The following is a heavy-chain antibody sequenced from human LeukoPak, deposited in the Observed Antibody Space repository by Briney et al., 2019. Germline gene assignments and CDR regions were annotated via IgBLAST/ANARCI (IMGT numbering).Heavy chain of an antibody. D-gene: IGHD3-22*01. CDR1: GFTFSSYG. CDR2: IYSGGST. J-gene: IGHJ3*02. CDR3: ARDLDYYDSSGYGAGAFDI. V-gene: IGHV3-53*01. Sequence: PGGSLRLSCAASGFTFSSYGMHWVRQAPGKGLEWVSVIYSGGSTYYADSVKGRFTISRDNSKNTLYLQMNSLRAEDTAVYYCARDLDYYDSSGYGAGAFDIWGQGTMVTVSS.